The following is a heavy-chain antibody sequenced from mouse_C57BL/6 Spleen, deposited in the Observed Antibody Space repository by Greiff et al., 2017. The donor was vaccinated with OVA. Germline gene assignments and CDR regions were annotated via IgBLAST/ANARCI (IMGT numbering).Heavy chain of an antibody. J-gene: IGHJ4*01. Sequence: VQLQQSGPELVKPGASVKISCKASGYTFTDYYMNWVKQSHGKSLEWIGDINPNNGGTSYNQKFKGKATLTVDKSSSTAYIELRSLTSEDSAVYYCARRGLYYGSSYDAMDYWGQGTSVTVSS. D-gene: IGHD1-1*01. CDR2: INPNNGGT. V-gene: IGHV1-26*01. CDR1: GYTFTDYY. CDR3: ARRGLYYGSSYDAMDY.